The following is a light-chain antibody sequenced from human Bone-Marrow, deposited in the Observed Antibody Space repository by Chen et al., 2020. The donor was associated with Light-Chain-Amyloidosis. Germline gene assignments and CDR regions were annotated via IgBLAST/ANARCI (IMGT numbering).Light chain of an antibody. J-gene: IGLJ3*02. CDR2: DDS. V-gene: IGLV3-21*02. CDR1: NIGSTS. Sequence: SYVLTQPSSVSVAPGQTATIACGGNNIGSTSVHWYQQTPGQAPLLVVYDDSDRPSGIPERVSGSKSGNTATLTISRVEAGDEADYYGQVWDRSSDRPVFGGGTKLTVL. CDR3: QVWDRSSDRPV.